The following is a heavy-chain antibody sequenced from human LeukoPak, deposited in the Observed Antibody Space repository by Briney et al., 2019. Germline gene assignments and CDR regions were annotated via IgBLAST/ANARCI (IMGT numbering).Heavy chain of an antibody. V-gene: IGHV3-21*01. CDR3: ARGGYDILTGSGYDY. D-gene: IGHD3-9*01. J-gene: IGHJ4*02. Sequence: GGSLRLSCAAYGFTFSSYSMNWVRQAPGKGLEWVSSISSSSSYIYYVDSVKGRFTISRDNAKNSLYLQMNSLRAEDTAVYYCARGGYDILTGSGYDYWGQGTLVTVSS. CDR1: GFTFSSYS. CDR2: ISSSSSYI.